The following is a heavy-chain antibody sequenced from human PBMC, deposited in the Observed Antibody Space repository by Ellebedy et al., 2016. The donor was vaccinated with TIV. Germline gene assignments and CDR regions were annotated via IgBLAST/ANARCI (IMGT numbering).Heavy chain of an antibody. V-gene: IGHV5-51*01. CDR3: ARSFMVRGPVAGMDV. Sequence: GESLKISCKGSGYSFTSYWIGWVRQMPGKGLEWMGIIYPGDSDTRYSPSFQGQVTISADKSISTAYLQWSSLKASDTAMYYCARSFMVRGPVAGMDVWGQGTTVTVSS. CDR1: GYSFTSYW. CDR2: IYPGDSDT. J-gene: IGHJ6*02. D-gene: IGHD3-10*01.